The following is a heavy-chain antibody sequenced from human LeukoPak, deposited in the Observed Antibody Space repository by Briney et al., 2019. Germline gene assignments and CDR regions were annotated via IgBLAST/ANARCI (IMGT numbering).Heavy chain of an antibody. Sequence: SVKVSCKASGGTFSSYAISWVRQAPGQGLEWMGGIIPIFGTANYAQKFQGRVTITTDESTSTAYMELSSLRSEDTAVYCCARDGVRRYCSGGSCYLSLDYWGQGTLVTVSS. V-gene: IGHV1-69*05. J-gene: IGHJ4*02. CDR3: ARDGVRRYCSGGSCYLSLDY. CDR2: IIPIFGTA. D-gene: IGHD2-15*01. CDR1: GGTFSSYA.